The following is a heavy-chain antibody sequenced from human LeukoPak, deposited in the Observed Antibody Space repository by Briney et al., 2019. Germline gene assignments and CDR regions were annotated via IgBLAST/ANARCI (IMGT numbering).Heavy chain of an antibody. CDR2: INHSGST. CDR3: ARVSGAIGTLDI. J-gene: IGHJ3*02. V-gene: IGHV4-34*01. Sequence: PSETLSLTCAVYGGSFSGYYWSWIRQPPGKGLEWIGEINHSGSTNYNPSLKSRVTISVDTSKNQFSLKLSSVTAADTAVYYCARVSGAIGTLDIWGQGTMVTVSS. CDR1: GGSFSGYY. D-gene: IGHD2-21*01.